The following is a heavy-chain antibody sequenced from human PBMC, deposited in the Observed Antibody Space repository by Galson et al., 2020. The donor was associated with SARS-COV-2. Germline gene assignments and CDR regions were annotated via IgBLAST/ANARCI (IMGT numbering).Heavy chain of an antibody. V-gene: IGHV1-69*10. J-gene: IGHJ6*03. CDR2: IIPILGIA. CDR1: GGTFSSYA. CDR3: ATQAGYSSCWEVYYYYYYYMDV. Sequence: SVKVSCKASGGTFSSYAISWVRQAPGQGLEWMGGIIPILGIANYAQKFQGRVTITAEKSTSTAYMELSSLRSEDTAVYYCATQAGYSSCWEVYYYYYYYMDVWGKGTTVTVSS. D-gene: IGHD6-13*01.